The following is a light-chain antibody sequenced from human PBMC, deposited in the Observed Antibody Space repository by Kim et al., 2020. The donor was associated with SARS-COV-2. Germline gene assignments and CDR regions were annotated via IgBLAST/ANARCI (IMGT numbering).Light chain of an antibody. J-gene: IGLJ3*02. CDR3: QVWDSSLGV. Sequence: SVAPGKTARITCGGNNIGSKSVHWYQQKPGQAPVLVIYYDSDRPSGIPERFSGSNSGNTATLTISRVEAGDEADYYCQVWDSSLGVFGGGTQLTVL. CDR1: NIGSKS. V-gene: IGLV3-21*04. CDR2: YDS.